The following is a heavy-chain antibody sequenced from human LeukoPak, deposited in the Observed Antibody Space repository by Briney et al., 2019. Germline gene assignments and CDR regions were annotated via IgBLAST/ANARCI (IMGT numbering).Heavy chain of an antibody. CDR3: ARRPRYCSGGGCFDI. CDR1: GGSIGSYH. Sequence: SETLSLTCTVSGGSIGSYHWSWIRQPPGKGLEWMGDIDYSGSTDYNPSLKSRVTISVDASKKQFSLKLSSVAAADTAVYYCARRPRYCSGGGCFDIWGQGTMVTVSS. CDR2: IDYSGST. D-gene: IGHD2-15*01. V-gene: IGHV4-59*08. J-gene: IGHJ3*02.